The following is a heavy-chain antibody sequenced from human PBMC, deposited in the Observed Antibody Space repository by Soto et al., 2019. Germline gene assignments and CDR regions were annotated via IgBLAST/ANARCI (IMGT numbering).Heavy chain of an antibody. V-gene: IGHV6-1*01. D-gene: IGHD1-1*01. CDR1: GDSASSNNAV. CDR2: TYYRSKWYN. CDR3: AREERTTGAFDM. J-gene: IGHJ3*02. Sequence: QLQQSSPGLVKPSQTLTLTCAISGDSASSNNAVWNWIRQSPSRGLEWLGRTYYRSKWYNDYAVSVKSRITINPDTSKNQFSLQLNSVTPEDTAVYYCAREERTTGAFDMWGQGTMVTVSS.